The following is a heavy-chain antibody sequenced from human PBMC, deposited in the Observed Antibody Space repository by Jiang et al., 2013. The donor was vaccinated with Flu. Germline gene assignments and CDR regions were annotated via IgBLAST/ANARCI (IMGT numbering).Heavy chain of an antibody. CDR2: IYYSGST. D-gene: IGHD2-15*01. Sequence: SGGSISSGGYYWSWIRQHPGKGLEWIGYIYYSGSTYYNPSLKSRVTISVDTSKNQFSLKLSSVTAADTAVYYCARTSIVVVVAARFFSSLDPWGQGTLVTVSS. CDR1: GGSISSGGYY. CDR3: ARTSIVVVVAARFFSSLDP. J-gene: IGHJ5*02. V-gene: IGHV4-31*02.